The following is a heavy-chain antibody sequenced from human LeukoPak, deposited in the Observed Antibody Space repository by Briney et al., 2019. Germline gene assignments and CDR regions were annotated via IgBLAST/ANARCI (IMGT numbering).Heavy chain of an antibody. CDR3: ARDQQQIYYYDSSGYRDY. CDR1: GFTLSSYS. V-gene: IGHV3-48*01. J-gene: IGHJ4*02. Sequence: GGSLRLSCAASGFTLSSYSMNWVRQAPGKGLEWISYIDSDTYGNTIYYPHTVKGRFTISRDNAKNSLYLQMNSLRAEDTAVYYCARDQQQIYYYDSSGYRDYWGQGTLVTVSS. D-gene: IGHD3-22*01. CDR2: IDSDTYGNTI.